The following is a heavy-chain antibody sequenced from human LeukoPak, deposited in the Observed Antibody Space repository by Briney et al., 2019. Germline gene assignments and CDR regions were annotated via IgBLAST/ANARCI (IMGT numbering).Heavy chain of an antibody. CDR2: IYYSGST. Sequence: PSETLSLTCTVPGGSISSYYWSWIRQPPGKGLEWIGYIYYSGSTNYNPSLKSRVTISVDTSKNQFSLKLSSVTAADTAVYYCARGGNYDILTGYYLWGQGTLVTVSS. V-gene: IGHV4-59*01. J-gene: IGHJ4*02. CDR1: GGSISSYY. CDR3: ARGGNYDILTGYYL. D-gene: IGHD3-9*01.